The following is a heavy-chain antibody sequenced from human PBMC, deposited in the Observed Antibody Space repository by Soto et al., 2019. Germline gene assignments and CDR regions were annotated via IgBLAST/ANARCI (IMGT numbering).Heavy chain of an antibody. CDR1: GYTLTELS. J-gene: IGHJ4*02. CDR3: ARADYGGGHDFDY. V-gene: IGHV1-24*01. Sequence: ASVKVSCKVSGYTLTELSMHWVRQAPGKGLEWMGGFDPEDGETIYAQKFQGRVTMTKDTSTDTAYMELSSLRSEDTAVYYCARADYGGGHDFDYWGQGTLVTVSS. CDR2: FDPEDGET. D-gene: IGHD4-17*01.